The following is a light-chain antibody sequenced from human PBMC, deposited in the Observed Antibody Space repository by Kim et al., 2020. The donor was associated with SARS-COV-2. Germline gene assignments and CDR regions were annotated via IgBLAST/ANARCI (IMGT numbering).Light chain of an antibody. J-gene: IGLJ2*01. Sequence: ELTQDPAVSVALGQTVRITCPGDSLRSYYATWYQQKPGQAPILVIYGKNNRPPGIPARFSGSSSGNTASLTTTGTQAGDEADYYCNSRDSNDNVVFGGG. CDR2: GKN. CDR3: NSRDSNDNVV. CDR1: SLRSYY. V-gene: IGLV3-19*01.